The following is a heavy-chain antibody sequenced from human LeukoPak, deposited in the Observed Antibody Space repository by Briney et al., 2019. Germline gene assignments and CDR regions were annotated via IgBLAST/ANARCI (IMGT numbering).Heavy chain of an antibody. CDR2: ISDDGSNK. J-gene: IGHJ6*03. CDR1: GFTFSSCA. CDR3: AATVTTAYHMDV. V-gene: IGHV3-30*07. D-gene: IGHD4-11*01. Sequence: GALLLSYAASGFTFSSCALHWVRPAPGKGLEWVALISDDGSNKYYADSVKGRFAISRDNSKNTLYLQMNSLRAEDTAVYYCAATVTTAYHMDVWGKGTTVTVSS.